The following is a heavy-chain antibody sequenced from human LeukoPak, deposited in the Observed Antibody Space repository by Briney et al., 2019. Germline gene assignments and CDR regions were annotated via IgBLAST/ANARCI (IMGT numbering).Heavy chain of an antibody. V-gene: IGHV3-30-3*01. CDR2: ISYDGSNK. J-gene: IGHJ5*02. CDR3: ALGLWNSRSTHWFDP. CDR1: GFTFSSYA. D-gene: IGHD1-7*01. Sequence: PGGSLRLSCAASGFTFSSYAMHWVRRAPGKGLEWVAVISYDGSNKYYADSVKGRFTISRDNSKNTLYLQMNSLRAEDTAVYYCALGLWNSRSTHWFDPWGQGTLVTVSS.